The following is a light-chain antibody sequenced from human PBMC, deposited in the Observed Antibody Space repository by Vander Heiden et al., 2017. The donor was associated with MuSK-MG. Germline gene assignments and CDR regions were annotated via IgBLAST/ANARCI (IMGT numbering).Light chain of an antibody. CDR2: AAS. CDR3: QQSDSTPYT. Sequence: RVTITCRASQSVSSYVNRHQQKPGQAPKLLIYAASRLHSGVPSRFSGSGSGTDFTLTISMLHPEDFATYYCQQSDSTPYTFGQGTKLEIK. V-gene: IGKV1-39*01. J-gene: IGKJ2*01. CDR1: QSVSSY.